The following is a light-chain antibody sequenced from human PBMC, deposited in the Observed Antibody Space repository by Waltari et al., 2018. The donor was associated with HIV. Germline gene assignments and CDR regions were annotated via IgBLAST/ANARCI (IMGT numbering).Light chain of an antibody. J-gene: IGKJ5*01. Sequence: DIQMTQSPSSMSASIGGSVPITCRSSQLIVNYLNWYQQKPGQAPKLLIFAASSLHSGVPSRFIGSGSGANFTLTISGLQPEDFATYYCQQSYRTPLTFGQGTRLDIK. CDR2: AAS. V-gene: IGKV1-39*01. CDR3: QQSYRTPLT. CDR1: QLIVNY.